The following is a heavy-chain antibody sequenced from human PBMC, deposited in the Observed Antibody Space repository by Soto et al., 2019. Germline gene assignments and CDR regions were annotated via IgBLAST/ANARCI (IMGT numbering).Heavy chain of an antibody. CDR1: GYAFTSYY. CDR2: INPSGGST. CDR3: ARSVNRLAEPPHLDY. Sequence: ASVKVSCKAAGYAFTSYYMHWVRQAPGQGLEWMGIINPSGGSTSYAQKFQGRVTMTRDTSTSTVYMELSSLRSEDTAVYYCARSVNRLAEPPHLDYWGQGTLVTVSS. J-gene: IGHJ4*02. V-gene: IGHV1-46*01. D-gene: IGHD2-15*01.